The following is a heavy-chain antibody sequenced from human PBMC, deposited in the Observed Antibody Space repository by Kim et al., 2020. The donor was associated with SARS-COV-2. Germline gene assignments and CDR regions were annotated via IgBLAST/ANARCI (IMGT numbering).Heavy chain of an antibody. V-gene: IGHV4-31*03. CDR3: ARAMGITIFGAVIVNWFDP. Sequence: SETLSLTCTVSGGSISSGGYYWSWIRQHPGKGLEWIGYIYYSGSTYYNPSLKSRVTISVDTSKNQFSLKLSSVTAADTAVYYCARAMGITIFGAVIVNWFDPWGQGTLVTVSS. CDR2: IYYSGST. J-gene: IGHJ5*02. CDR1: GGSISSGGYY. D-gene: IGHD3-3*01.